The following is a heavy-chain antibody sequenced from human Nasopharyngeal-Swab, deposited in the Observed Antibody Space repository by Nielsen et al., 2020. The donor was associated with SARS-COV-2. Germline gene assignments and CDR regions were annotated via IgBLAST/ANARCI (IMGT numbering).Heavy chain of an antibody. Sequence: GGSLRLSCAASGFTFSSYGMHWVRQAPGKGLEWVAVISYDGSNKYYADSVKGRFTISRDNSKNTLYLQMNSLRAEDTAVYYCAKDPYRMDIVATITGGYYYYGMDVWGQGTTVTVSS. CDR3: AKDPYRMDIVATITGGYYYYGMDV. J-gene: IGHJ6*02. CDR1: GFTFSSYG. V-gene: IGHV3-30*18. CDR2: ISYDGSNK. D-gene: IGHD5-12*01.